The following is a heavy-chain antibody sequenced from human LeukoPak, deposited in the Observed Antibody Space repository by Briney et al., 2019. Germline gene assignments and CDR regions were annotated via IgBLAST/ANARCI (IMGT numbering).Heavy chain of an antibody. D-gene: IGHD1-1*01. CDR3: AKLMTTHRRYFDY. V-gene: IGHV3-21*04. CDR1: GFTFSSYS. Sequence: GGSLRLSCAASGFTFSSYSMNWVRQAPGKGLEWVSSISSSSSYIYYADPVKGRFTMSRDNSKNTLYLQMNSLRAEDTAVYYCAKLMTTHRRYFDYWGQGTLVTVSS. J-gene: IGHJ4*02. CDR2: ISSSSSYI.